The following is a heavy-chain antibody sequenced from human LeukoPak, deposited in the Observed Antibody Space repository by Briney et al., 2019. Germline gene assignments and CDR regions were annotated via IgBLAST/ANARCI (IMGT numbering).Heavy chain of an antibody. D-gene: IGHD3-10*01. CDR3: ARTYGSGSGFDY. CDR1: GYSITTGYY. V-gene: IGHV4-38-2*01. Sequence: SASLSLTCAVSGYSITTGYYWGWIRQPPGKGLEWIGRIDHSGTTYNNPSLKSRVTISVDTSKNQFSLNLRSVTAADTAVYYCARTYGSGSGFDYWGQGTLVT. CDR2: IDHSGTT. J-gene: IGHJ4*02.